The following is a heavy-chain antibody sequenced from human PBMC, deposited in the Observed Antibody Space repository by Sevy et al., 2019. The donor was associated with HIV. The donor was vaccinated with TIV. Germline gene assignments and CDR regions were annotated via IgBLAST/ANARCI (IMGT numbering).Heavy chain of an antibody. Sequence: ASVKVSCKASGYNFYIHWVRQAPGQGLEWMGRVTPNSGAKTYAQRFQGRVAMTMDTSISTAYMELSGLKSDDTAIYYCAGQSLGWYNWFDPWGQGTLVTVSS. CDR2: VTPNSGAK. CDR3: AGQSLGWYNWFDP. V-gene: IGHV1-2*06. CDR1: GYNFY. J-gene: IGHJ5*02. D-gene: IGHD6-19*01.